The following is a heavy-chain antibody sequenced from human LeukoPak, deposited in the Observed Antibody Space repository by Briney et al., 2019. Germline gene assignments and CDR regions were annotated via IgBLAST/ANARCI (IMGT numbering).Heavy chain of an antibody. V-gene: IGHV1-24*01. CDR3: ATAPSAVAGAPYFDY. J-gene: IGHJ4*02. D-gene: IGHD6-19*01. Sequence: ASVKVSCKVSGYTLTELSIHWVRQAPGKGLEWMGGFDPEDGETIYAQKFQGRVTMTEDTSTDTAYMELSSLRSEDTAVYYCATAPSAVAGAPYFDYWGQGTLVTVSS. CDR1: GYTLTELS. CDR2: FDPEDGET.